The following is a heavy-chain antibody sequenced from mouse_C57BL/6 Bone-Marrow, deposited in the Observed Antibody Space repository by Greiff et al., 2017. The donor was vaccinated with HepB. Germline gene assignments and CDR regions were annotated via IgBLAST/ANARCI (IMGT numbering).Heavy chain of an antibody. CDR3: ARGMITTVYWYFDV. J-gene: IGHJ1*03. Sequence: EVQLQESGPELVKPGASVKIPCKASGYTFTDYNMDWVKQSHGKSLEWIGDINPNNGGTIYNQKFKGKATLTVDKSSSTAYMELRSLTSEDTAVYYCARGMITTVYWYFDVWGTGTTVTVSS. V-gene: IGHV1-18*01. CDR1: GYTFTDYN. CDR2: INPNNGGT. D-gene: IGHD2-4*01.